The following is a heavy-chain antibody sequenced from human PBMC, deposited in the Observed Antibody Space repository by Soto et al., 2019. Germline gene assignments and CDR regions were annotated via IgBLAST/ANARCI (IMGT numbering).Heavy chain of an antibody. Sequence: EVQLLESGGGLVQPGGSLRLSCAASGFTFGSYAMSWVRQAPGKGLEWVSAISGSGGSTYYADSVKGRFTISRDNSKNTLYLQMNSLRAEDTAVYYCAKQRRDIVVVVAATRVGWFDPWGQGTLVTVSS. J-gene: IGHJ5*02. CDR2: ISGSGGST. CDR1: GFTFGSYA. V-gene: IGHV3-23*01. D-gene: IGHD2-15*01. CDR3: AKQRRDIVVVVAATRVGWFDP.